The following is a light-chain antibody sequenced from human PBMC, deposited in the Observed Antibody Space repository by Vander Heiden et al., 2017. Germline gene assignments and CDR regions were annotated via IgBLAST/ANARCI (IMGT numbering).Light chain of an antibody. CDR3: TQRSTGRVT. Sequence: EIFLAQSPGTLSLSPGERATLSCRASQTVNRYLAWYQQKPGQAPRLLIYEASNRATGLPARFSGSGSGTEFTLTISSLEPEDVAVYYCTQRSTGRVTVGQGTRLEIK. J-gene: IGKJ5*01. CDR1: QTVNRY. V-gene: IGKV3-11*01. CDR2: EAS.